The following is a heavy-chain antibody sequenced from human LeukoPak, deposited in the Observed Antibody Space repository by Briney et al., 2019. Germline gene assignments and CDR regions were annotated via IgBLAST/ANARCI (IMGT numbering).Heavy chain of an antibody. D-gene: IGHD6-13*01. Sequence: GGSLRLSCAASGFTFSTFAMIWVRQPPGKGLEWVAVISYDGSHKYYADSVKGRFTISRDNSKNTLYLQMDSLRAEDTAFYYCARGVQSSSSVDYWGQGTLVTVSS. CDR3: ARGVQSSSSVDY. CDR2: ISYDGSHK. V-gene: IGHV3-30*04. J-gene: IGHJ4*02. CDR1: GFTFSTFA.